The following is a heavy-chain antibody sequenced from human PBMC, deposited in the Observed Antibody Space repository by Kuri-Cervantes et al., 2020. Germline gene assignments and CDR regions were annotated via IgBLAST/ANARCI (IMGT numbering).Heavy chain of an antibody. CDR3: ARDPLGGDYFDY. V-gene: IGHV3-33*08. CDR2: IWYDGSNK. D-gene: IGHD3-16*01. Sequence: GGSLRLSCSVSGGSISGYYWSWVRQAPGKGLEWVAVIWYDGSNKYYADSVKGRFTISRDNSKNTLYLQMNSLRAEDTAVYYCARDPLGGDYFDYWGQGTLVTVSS. J-gene: IGHJ4*02. CDR1: GGSISGYY.